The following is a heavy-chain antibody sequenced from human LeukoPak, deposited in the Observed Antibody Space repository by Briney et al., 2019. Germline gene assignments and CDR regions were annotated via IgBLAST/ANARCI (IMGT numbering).Heavy chain of an antibody. CDR1: GGSISSYS. J-gene: IGHJ6*02. V-gene: IGHV4-59*01. Sequence: SETLSLTCTVSGGSISSYSWSWIRQPPGKGLEWIGYIYYSGSTNYNPSLRSRVTISVDTSKNQFSLKLSSVTAADTAVYYCARVSGDYGMDVWGQGTTVTVSS. CDR3: ARVSGDYGMDV. D-gene: IGHD3-10*01. CDR2: IYYSGST.